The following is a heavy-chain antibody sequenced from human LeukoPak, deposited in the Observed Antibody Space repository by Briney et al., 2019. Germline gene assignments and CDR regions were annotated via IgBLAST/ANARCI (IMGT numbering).Heavy chain of an antibody. Sequence: GGSLRLSCAASGFTFSSYAVHWVRQAPGKGLEWVALISYDGSNKYYADSVKGRFTISRDNAKKSLFLQMNSLRAEDTAVYYCARATTYDILTGYSDYWGQGTLVTVSS. CDR3: ARATTYDILTGYSDY. D-gene: IGHD3-9*01. CDR2: ISYDGSNK. V-gene: IGHV3-30*04. J-gene: IGHJ4*02. CDR1: GFTFSSYA.